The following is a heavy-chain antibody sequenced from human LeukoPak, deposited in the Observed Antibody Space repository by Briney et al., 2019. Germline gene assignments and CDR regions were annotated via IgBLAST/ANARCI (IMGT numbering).Heavy chain of an antibody. V-gene: IGHV4-59*01. D-gene: IGHD2-15*01. CDR1: VGSISSYY. Sequence: SETLSLTCTVSVGSISSYYWSWIPQPPSQGLEWIGYIYYSGSTNYNPSLKSRVTISVGTSKNQFSLKLSSVTAADTAVYYCARDRWWLDYWGQGTLVTVSS. CDR3: ARDRWWLDY. CDR2: IYYSGST. J-gene: IGHJ4*02.